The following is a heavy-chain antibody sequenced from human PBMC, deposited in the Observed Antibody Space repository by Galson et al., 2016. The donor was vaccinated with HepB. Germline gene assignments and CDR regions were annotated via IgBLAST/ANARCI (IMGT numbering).Heavy chain of an antibody. J-gene: IGHJ6*02. Sequence: QSGAEVKKPGESLKTSCQGSGYTFSDYWIGWVRQTPGKGLEYMGIIYPVDSDTKYSPSFQGQVTISVDKSTNTAFLQWGSLKASDSAIYYCAKLALRQPGASRMDVWGQGTTVTVSS. CDR2: IYPVDSDT. D-gene: IGHD3-10*01. CDR3: AKLALRQPGASRMDV. V-gene: IGHV5-51*01. CDR1: GYTFSDYW.